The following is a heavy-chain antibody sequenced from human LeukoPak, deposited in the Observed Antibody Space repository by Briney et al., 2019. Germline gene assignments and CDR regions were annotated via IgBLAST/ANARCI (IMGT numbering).Heavy chain of an antibody. CDR3: ATDLLDY. V-gene: IGHV3-15*01. J-gene: IGHJ4*02. CDR2: IKRKTEGGTT. Sequence: GGSLRLSCAASGSTFSNAWMSWVRQAPGKGLEWVGRIKRKTEGGTTEYAAPVKGRFTISRDDSENTVYLQMSSLKTEDTAMYYCATDLLDYWGQGTRVTVSS. CDR1: GSTFSNAW.